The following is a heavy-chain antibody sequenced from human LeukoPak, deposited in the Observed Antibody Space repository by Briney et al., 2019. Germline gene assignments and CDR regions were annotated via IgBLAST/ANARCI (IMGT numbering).Heavy chain of an antibody. CDR3: AREGSGIGAFDI. CDR2: IKQDGSER. Sequence: PGGSLRLSCAASGLTFSNYYMAWVRQAPGKGLEWVANIKQDGSERYYVDSVKGRFTISRDNAKNSLYLQMNSLRAEDTAVYYCAREGSGIGAFDIWGQGTMVTVSS. D-gene: IGHD1-26*01. CDR1: GLTFSNYY. J-gene: IGHJ3*02. V-gene: IGHV3-7*01.